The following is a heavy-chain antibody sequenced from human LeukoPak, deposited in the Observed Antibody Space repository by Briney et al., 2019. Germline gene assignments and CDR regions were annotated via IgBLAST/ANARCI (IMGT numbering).Heavy chain of an antibody. D-gene: IGHD3-9*01. V-gene: IGHV4-30-2*01. CDR2: IYHSGST. CDR3: ARRVWYDILTGYSLFDY. Sequence: SETLSLTCAVSGGSISSGGYSWSWIRQPPGKGLEWIGYIYHSGSTYYNPSLKSRVTISVDTSKNQFSLKLSSVTAADTAVYYCARRVWYDILTGYSLFDYWGQGTLVTVSS. CDR1: GGSISSGGYS. J-gene: IGHJ4*02.